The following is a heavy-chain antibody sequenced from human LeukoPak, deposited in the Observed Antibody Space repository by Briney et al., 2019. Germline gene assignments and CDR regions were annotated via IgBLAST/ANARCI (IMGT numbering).Heavy chain of an antibody. Sequence: GGSLRLSCAASGFTFNTYAMSWVRQAPGKGLEWVAVIWYDGSKTYYVDSVKGRFTISRDNSKNTLYLQMNSLRAEDTAVYYCARGWAMVRGVPFDYWGQGTLVTVSS. J-gene: IGHJ4*02. CDR3: ARGWAMVRGVPFDY. CDR1: GFTFNTYA. CDR2: IWYDGSKT. V-gene: IGHV3-33*08. D-gene: IGHD3-10*01.